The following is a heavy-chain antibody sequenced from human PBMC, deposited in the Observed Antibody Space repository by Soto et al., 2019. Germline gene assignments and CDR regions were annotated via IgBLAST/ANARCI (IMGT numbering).Heavy chain of an antibody. D-gene: IGHD6-13*01. V-gene: IGHV4-59*11. Sequence: SETLSLTCSVSGDSISDHNWSWIRQSPGKGLEWIGYIFYSGTTDYNPSLRSRVTMSLDTANKKISLDLSSVTPADTAVYYCARDHGSRWYFDSWGQGTLVTVSS. J-gene: IGHJ4*02. CDR3: ARDHGSRWYFDS. CDR1: GDSISDHN. CDR2: IFYSGTT.